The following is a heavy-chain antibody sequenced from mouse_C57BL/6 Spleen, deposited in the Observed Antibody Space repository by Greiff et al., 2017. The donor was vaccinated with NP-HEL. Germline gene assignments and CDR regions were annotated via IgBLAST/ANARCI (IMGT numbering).Heavy chain of an antibody. CDR3: TRNSGYDLDY. J-gene: IGHJ4*01. CDR2: IDPDSGGT. Sequence: VQLLQSGAELVRPGASVTLSCKASGYTFTDYEMHWVKQTPVHGLEWIGAIDPDSGGTDYNQKFKGKAILTADKAYSTAYMELRSLTSEDSAVYYCTRNSGYDLDYWGKGTSVTVSS. D-gene: IGHD3-1*01. CDR1: GYTFTDYE. V-gene: IGHV1-15*01.